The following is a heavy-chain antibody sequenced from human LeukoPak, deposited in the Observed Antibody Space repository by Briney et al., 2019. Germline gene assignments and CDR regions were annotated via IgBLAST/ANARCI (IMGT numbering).Heavy chain of an antibody. Sequence: SETLSLTCTVSGGSISSSSYYWGWIRQPPGKGLEWIGSVYYDGSAYYNPSLKSRVTISVDTSKNQFSLKLNSLTAADTAVYYCARGRRDEALTVVRGLIQDLRSKNWFDPWGQGTLVTVSS. CDR3: ARGRRDEALTVVRGLIQDLRSKNWFDP. CDR1: GGSISSSSYY. J-gene: IGHJ5*02. CDR2: VYYDGSA. V-gene: IGHV4-39*07. D-gene: IGHD3-10*01.